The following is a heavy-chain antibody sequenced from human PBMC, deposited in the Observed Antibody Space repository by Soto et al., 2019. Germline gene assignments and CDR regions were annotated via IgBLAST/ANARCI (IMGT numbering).Heavy chain of an antibody. CDR3: ARDKGNDYTEEYYYYGMDV. V-gene: IGHV1-18*01. CDR1: GYTFTSYG. Sequence: QVQLVQSGAEXXXPGASVKVSCKASGYTFTSYGISWVRQAPGQGLEWMGWISAYNGNTNYAQKLQGRVTMTTDTSTSTAYMELRSLRSDDTAVYYCARDKGNDYTEEYYYYGMDVWGQGTTVTVSS. J-gene: IGHJ6*02. D-gene: IGHD4-4*01. CDR2: ISAYNGNT.